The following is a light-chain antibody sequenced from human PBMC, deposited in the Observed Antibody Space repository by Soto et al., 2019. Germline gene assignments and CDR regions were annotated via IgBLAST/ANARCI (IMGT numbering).Light chain of an antibody. Sequence: QYVLTQPASVSWSPGQSITISCTVTSSDVGGYNYVSWYQQHPGKAPKLMIYEVSNRPSGVSNRFSGSKSGNTASLTISGLQAEDEADYYCSSYTSSSTFYVFGTGTKVTVL. CDR1: SSDVGGYNY. V-gene: IGLV2-14*01. CDR3: SSYTSSSTFYV. J-gene: IGLJ1*01. CDR2: EVS.